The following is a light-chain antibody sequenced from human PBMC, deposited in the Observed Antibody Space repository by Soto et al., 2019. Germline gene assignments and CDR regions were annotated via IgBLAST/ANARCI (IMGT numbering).Light chain of an antibody. CDR1: QSSNTW. Sequence: DIHMTQSPSTLSASVGDRVTITGRASQSSNTWLAWYQQKPGQAPKVVIYGASNLESGVPSRFSGSGSGTEYTLTISGLQPYDFATYYCQQYSTYSPYTFGQGTKLEI. J-gene: IGKJ2*01. V-gene: IGKV1-5*01. CDR3: QQYSTYSPYT. CDR2: GAS.